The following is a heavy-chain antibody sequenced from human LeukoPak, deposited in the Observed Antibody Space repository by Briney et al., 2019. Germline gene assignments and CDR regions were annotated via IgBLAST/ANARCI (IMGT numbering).Heavy chain of an antibody. CDR3: ARPYCYDSRIDH. Sequence: PSETLSLTCTVSGGSISRGDYYWSWIRQPPGKGLEWIAYMYYSGSTYYNPSLKSRVTMSADTSKNQLSLKLSSVTAADTAVYYCARPYCYDSRIDHWGQGTLVTVSS. V-gene: IGHV4-30-4*01. J-gene: IGHJ5*02. D-gene: IGHD3-22*01. CDR2: MYYSGST. CDR1: GGSISRGDYY.